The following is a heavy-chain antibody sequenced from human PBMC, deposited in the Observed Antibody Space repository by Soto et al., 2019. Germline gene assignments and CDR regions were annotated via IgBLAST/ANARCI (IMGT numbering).Heavy chain of an antibody. J-gene: IGHJ4*02. Sequence: EVQLVESGGGLVQPGGSLRLSCAASGFTFSTYSMNWVCQAPGKGLEWVSYISSSSSTIYYADSVKGRFTISRDNAKNSLYLQMNGLRDEDTAVYYCARHYYHSSGYDLDYWGQGTLVTVSS. CDR1: GFTFSTYS. D-gene: IGHD3-22*01. V-gene: IGHV3-48*02. CDR3: ARHYYHSSGYDLDY. CDR2: ISSSSSTI.